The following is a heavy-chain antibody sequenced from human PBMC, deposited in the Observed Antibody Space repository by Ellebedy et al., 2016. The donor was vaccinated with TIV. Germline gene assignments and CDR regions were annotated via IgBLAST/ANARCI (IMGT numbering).Heavy chain of an antibody. V-gene: IGHV1-8*01. CDR3: ARAFGGGNWFDP. CDR1: GYTFTSYD. CDR2: MNPNSGNT. J-gene: IGHJ5*02. D-gene: IGHD4-23*01. Sequence: ASVKVSCXASGYTFTSYDINWVRQATGQGLEWMGWMNPNSGNTGYAQKFQGRVTMTRNTSISTAYMELSSLRSEDTAVYYCARAFGGGNWFDPWGQGTLVTVSS.